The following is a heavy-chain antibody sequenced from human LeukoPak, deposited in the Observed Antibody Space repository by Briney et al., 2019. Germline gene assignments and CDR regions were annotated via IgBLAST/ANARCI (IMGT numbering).Heavy chain of an antibody. CDR1: GGSFSGYY. J-gene: IGHJ6*02. CDR3: DRDTYYYDRSGYSNYYGMDV. CDR2: INHSGST. D-gene: IGHD3-22*01. V-gene: IGHV4-34*01. Sequence: PSETLSLTCAVYGGSFSGYYWSWIRQPPGKGLEWIGEINHSGSTNYNPSLKSRVTISVDTSKNQFSLKLSSVTTADTDVYYCDRDTYYYDRSGYSNYYGMDVWGQGTTVTVSS.